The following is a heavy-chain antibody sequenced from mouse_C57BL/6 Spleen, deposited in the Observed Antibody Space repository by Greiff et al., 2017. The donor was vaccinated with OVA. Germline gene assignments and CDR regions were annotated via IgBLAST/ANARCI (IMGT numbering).Heavy chain of an antibody. V-gene: IGHV5-17*01. CDR3: ARDFITTVVRGLDY. Sequence: EVQLVESGGGLVKPGGSLKLSCAASGFTFSDYGMHWVRQAPETGLEWVAYISSGSSTIYYAGTVKGRFTISRDNAKNTLFLQMTSLRSEDTAMYYCARDFITTVVRGLDYWGQGTSVTVSS. CDR1: GFTFSDYG. D-gene: IGHD1-1*01. CDR2: ISSGSSTI. J-gene: IGHJ4*01.